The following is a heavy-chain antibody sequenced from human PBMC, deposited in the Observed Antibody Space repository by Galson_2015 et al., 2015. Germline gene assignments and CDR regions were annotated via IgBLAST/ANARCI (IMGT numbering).Heavy chain of an antibody. CDR1: GGSFSGYY. CDR3: ARGLLEVVTADDAFDI. J-gene: IGHJ3*02. D-gene: IGHD2-21*02. CDR2: INHSGST. Sequence: SETLSLTCAVYGGSFSGYYWSWIRQPPGKGLEWIGEINHSGSTNYNPSLKSRVTISVDTSKNQFSLKLSSVTAADTAVYYCARGLLEVVTADDAFDIWGQGTMVTVSS. V-gene: IGHV4-34*01.